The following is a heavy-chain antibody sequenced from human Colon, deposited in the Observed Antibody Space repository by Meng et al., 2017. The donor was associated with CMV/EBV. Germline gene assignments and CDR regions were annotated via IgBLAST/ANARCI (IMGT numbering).Heavy chain of an antibody. J-gene: IGHJ6*02. V-gene: IGHV3-30*02. CDR1: GFNFSNYG. Sequence: GESLKISCEGSGFNFSNYGMHWVRQAPGKGLEWVAFIRYDGSNTYYSDSVRGRFTISRDSIKVYLQMNSLRTNDTGVYYCAKDELNNRNDVLDYFYYGMDVWGQGTTVTVSS. D-gene: IGHD1-1*01. CDR2: IRYDGSNT. CDR3: AKDELNNRNDVLDYFYYGMDV.